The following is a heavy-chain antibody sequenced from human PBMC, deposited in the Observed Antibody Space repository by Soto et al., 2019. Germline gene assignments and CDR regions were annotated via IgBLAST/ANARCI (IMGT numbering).Heavy chain of an antibody. Sequence: SETLSLTCAVSGYSISSGYYWGWIRQPPGKGLEWIGSIYHSGSTYYNPSLKSRVTISVDTSKNQFSLKLSSVTAADTAVYYCARGRFYPGILDYWGKGTLVTVSS. D-gene: IGHD3-10*01. J-gene: IGHJ4*02. CDR3: ARGRFYPGILDY. CDR2: IYHSGST. CDR1: GYSISSGYY. V-gene: IGHV4-38-2*01.